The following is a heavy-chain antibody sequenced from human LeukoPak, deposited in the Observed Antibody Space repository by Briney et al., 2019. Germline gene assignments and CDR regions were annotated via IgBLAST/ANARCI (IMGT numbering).Heavy chain of an antibody. CDR2: ITSNGVST. J-gene: IGHJ4*02. D-gene: IGHD3-22*01. CDR3: ARARLGSSGYYYYFDY. Sequence: GGSLRLSCAASGFTFSTYGMHWVRQAPGKGLEYVSGITSNGVSTYYANPVKGRFTISRDNSKNTLFLQMGSLRAEDMAVYYCARARLGSSGYYYYFDYWGQGTLVTVSS. V-gene: IGHV3-64*01. CDR1: GFTFSTYG.